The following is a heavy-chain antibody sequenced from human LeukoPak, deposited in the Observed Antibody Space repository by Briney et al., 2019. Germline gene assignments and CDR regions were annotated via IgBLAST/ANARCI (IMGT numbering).Heavy chain of an antibody. CDR1: GFTFSSYA. CDR3: AKAFRVFGVVIDLDY. Sequence: PGRSLRLSCAASGFTFSSYAMSWVRQAPGKGLEWISAISGSGGSTYYADSVKGRFTISRDNSKNTLYLQMNSLRAEDTAVYYCAKAFRVFGVVIDLDYWGQGTLVTVSS. J-gene: IGHJ4*02. V-gene: IGHV3-23*01. D-gene: IGHD3-3*01. CDR2: ISGSGGST.